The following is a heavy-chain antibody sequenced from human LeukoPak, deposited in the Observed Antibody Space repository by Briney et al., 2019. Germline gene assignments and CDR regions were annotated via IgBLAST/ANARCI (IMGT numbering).Heavy chain of an antibody. D-gene: IGHD3-9*01. CDR3: ARVDILTGYYPNWYFDL. Sequence: GGSLRLSCAASGFTFSSFWMSWVRQAPGKGLEWVANIKRDGSEKYYVDSLKGRFTISRDNAKNSLYLQMNSLRAEDTAVYYCARVDILTGYYPNWYFDLWGRGTLVTVSS. V-gene: IGHV3-7*01. CDR1: GFTFSSFW. J-gene: IGHJ2*01. CDR2: IKRDGSEK.